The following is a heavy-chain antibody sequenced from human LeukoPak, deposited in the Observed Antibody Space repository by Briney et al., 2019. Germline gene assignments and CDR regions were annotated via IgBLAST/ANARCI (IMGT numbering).Heavy chain of an antibody. D-gene: IGHD6-13*01. J-gene: IGHJ5*02. CDR1: GFTFSSYA. CDR3: AGGHSSNWYWFDP. V-gene: IGHV3-23*01. CDR2: ISGSGGST. Sequence: GGSLRLPCAASGFTFSSYAMNWVRQAPGKGLEWVSVISGSGGSTHYADSVKGRFTISRDNSKNTLYLQMNSLRAEDTAVYYCAGGHSSNWYWFDPWGQGTLVTVSS.